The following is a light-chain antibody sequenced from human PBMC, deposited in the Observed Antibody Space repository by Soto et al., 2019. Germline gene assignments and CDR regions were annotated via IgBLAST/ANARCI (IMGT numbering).Light chain of an antibody. CDR3: SSYTSSSAPVI. J-gene: IGLJ2*01. CDR2: EVT. Sequence: QSVLTQPPSASGSPGQSVTISCTGTSTDIGSYNYVSWYQQHPGKAPKLIIYEVTNRPSGVSNRFSGSKSANTASLTISGLQAEDEADYYCSSYTSSSAPVIFGGGTKVTVL. V-gene: IGLV2-14*01. CDR1: STDIGSYNY.